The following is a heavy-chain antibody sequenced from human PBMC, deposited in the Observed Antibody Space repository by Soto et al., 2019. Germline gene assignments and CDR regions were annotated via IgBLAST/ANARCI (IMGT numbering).Heavy chain of an antibody. CDR1: GGSVSSGSYY. CDR2: IYYSGST. Sequence: KASETLSLTCTVSGGSVSSGSYYWSWIRQPPGKGLEWIGYIYYSGSTNYNPSLKSRVTISVDTSKNQFSLKLSSVTAADTAVYYCARDRYGDYVYGMDVWGQGTTVTVSS. CDR3: ARDRYGDYVYGMDV. V-gene: IGHV4-61*01. D-gene: IGHD4-17*01. J-gene: IGHJ6*02.